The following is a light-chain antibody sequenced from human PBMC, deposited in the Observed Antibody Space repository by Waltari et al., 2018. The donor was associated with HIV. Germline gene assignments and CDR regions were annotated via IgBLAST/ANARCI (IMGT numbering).Light chain of an antibody. CDR1: QSVLYSSNNKNY. Sequence: DIVMTQSPDSLAVSLGERATVKCKYRQSVLYSSNNKNYLAWYQQKPGQPPKLLIYWASTRESGVPDRFSGSGAGTDFTLTISSLQAEDVAVYYCQQYYTTPFTFGPGTKVDIK. V-gene: IGKV4-1*01. CDR3: QQYYTTPFT. J-gene: IGKJ3*01. CDR2: WAS.